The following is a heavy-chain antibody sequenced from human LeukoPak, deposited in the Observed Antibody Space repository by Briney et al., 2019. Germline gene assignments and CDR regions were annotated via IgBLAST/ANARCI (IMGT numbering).Heavy chain of an antibody. V-gene: IGHV3-33*01. J-gene: IGHJ4*02. CDR3: ARGSGYNYRNFDY. CDR1: GFTFSTYG. D-gene: IGHD5-18*01. Sequence: PGGSLRLSCAASGFTFSTYGMHWVRQAPGKGLEWVAAIWHDGNNKYYADSVKGRFSISRDNSKNTLDLQMNSLRAEDTAVYYCARGSGYNYRNFDYWGQGTLVTVSS. CDR2: IWHDGNNK.